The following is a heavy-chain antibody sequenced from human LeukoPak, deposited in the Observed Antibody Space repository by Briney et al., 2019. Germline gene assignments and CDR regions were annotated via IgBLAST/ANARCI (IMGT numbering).Heavy chain of an antibody. CDR2: ISSSSTYT. CDR3: ARRMTSVTTFDY. J-gene: IGHJ4*02. V-gene: IGHV3-11*03. CDR1: GFTFSDYY. D-gene: IGHD4-17*01. Sequence: GGSLRLSCAASGFTFSDYYMSWMRQAPGKGLEWVPYISSSSTYTNYADSVKGRFTISRDNARNSLYLQMSSLRADDTAVYYCARRMTSVTTFDYWGQGTLVTVSS.